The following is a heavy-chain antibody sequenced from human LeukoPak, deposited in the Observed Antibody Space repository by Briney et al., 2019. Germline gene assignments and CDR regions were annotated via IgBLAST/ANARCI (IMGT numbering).Heavy chain of an antibody. CDR3: ARIVVVPAAMGCDY. Sequence: GGSLRLSCAASGFTFSSYAMSWVRQAPGKGLEWVSSISSSSSYIYYADSVKGRFTISRDNAKNPLYLQMNSLRAEDTAVYYCARIVVVPAAMGCDYWGQGTLVTVSS. D-gene: IGHD2-2*01. V-gene: IGHV3-21*01. J-gene: IGHJ4*02. CDR1: GFTFSSYA. CDR2: ISSSSSYI.